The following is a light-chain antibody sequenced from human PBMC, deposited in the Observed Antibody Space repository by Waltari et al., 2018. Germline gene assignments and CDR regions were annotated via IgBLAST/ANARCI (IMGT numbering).Light chain of an antibody. J-gene: IGKJ2*01. V-gene: IGKV3-15*01. CDR1: QSASTN. Sequence: ERVMTQSPATLSVSPGETATLSCRASQSASTNLAWYQQKAGQAPRLLIYDASIRATGVPARFSGSGAGTEFTLTITGLQSEDFAVYYCQQYNNWLYTFGHGTKLEIK. CDR2: DAS. CDR3: QQYNNWLYT.